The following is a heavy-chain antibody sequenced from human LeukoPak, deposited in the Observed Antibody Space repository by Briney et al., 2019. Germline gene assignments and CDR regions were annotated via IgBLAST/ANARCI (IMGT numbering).Heavy chain of an antibody. J-gene: IGHJ6*03. CDR2: IRHDDRGK. V-gene: IGHV3-30*02. CDR3: AKCLPLFSSASDYMDV. Sequence: GGSLRLSCAASGFTFTHYGMHWVRQAPGKGLEWVAFIRHDDRGKYYADSVKGRFIISRDNSKSTVSLQMTSLRLDDTAVYYCAKCLPLFSSASDYMDVWGTGTTVIVSS. CDR1: GFTFTHYG. D-gene: IGHD6-6*01.